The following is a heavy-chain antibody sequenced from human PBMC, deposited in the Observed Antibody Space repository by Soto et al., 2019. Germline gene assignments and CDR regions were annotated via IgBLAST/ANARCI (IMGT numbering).Heavy chain of an antibody. D-gene: IGHD3-22*01. CDR3: ARIDTDSRTSKNYWYFDL. CDR1: GGSISSGGYS. V-gene: IGHV4-30-2*01. CDR2: IYHSGST. Sequence: QLQLQESGSGLVKPSQTLSLTCAVSGGSISSGGYSWSWIRQPPGKGLEWIGYIYHSGSTYYNPPLKSRVTISVDRSKNQFSLKLSSVTAADTAVYSCARIDTDSRTSKNYWYFDLWGRGTLVTVSS. J-gene: IGHJ2*01.